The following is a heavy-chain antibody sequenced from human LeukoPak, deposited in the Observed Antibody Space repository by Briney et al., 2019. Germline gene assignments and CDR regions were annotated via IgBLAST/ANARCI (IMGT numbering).Heavy chain of an antibody. V-gene: IGHV4-34*01. J-gene: IGHJ5*02. CDR1: GGSFSGYY. D-gene: IGHD3-16*01. CDR3: ARRSQENGMITANNWFDP. CDR2: INHSGST. Sequence: PSETLSLTCAAYGGSFSGYYWSWSRQPPGKGLEWIGEINHSGSTNYNPSLKSRVTISVDTSKNHFSLKLTSVTAADTAVYYCARRSQENGMITANNWFDPWGQGTLVTVSS.